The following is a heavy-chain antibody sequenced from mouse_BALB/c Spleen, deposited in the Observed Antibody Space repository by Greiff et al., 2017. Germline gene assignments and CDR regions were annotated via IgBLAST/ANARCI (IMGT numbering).Heavy chain of an antibody. D-gene: IGHD2-3*01. Sequence: VQLVESGPGLVAPSQSLSITCTVSGFSLTSYGVHWVRQPPGKGLEWLGVIWAGGSTNYNSALMSRLSISKDNSKSQVFLKMNSLQTDDTAMYYCARGSDGYSYAMDYWGQGTSVTVSS. CDR2: IWAGGST. CDR1: GFSLTSYG. CDR3: ARGSDGYSYAMDY. V-gene: IGHV2-9*02. J-gene: IGHJ4*01.